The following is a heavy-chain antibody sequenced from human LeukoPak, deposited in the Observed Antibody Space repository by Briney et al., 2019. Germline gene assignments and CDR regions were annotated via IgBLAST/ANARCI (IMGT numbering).Heavy chain of an antibody. CDR2: IGAGEDT. D-gene: IGHD1-7*01. CDR3: VREIRETVITRHYYYGIDV. V-gene: IGHV3-13*04. Sequence: GGSLRLSCAASGFTFSTYDMHWVRQVTGKGLEWVSAIGAGEDTYHLGSVKGRFTISRENAKNVLYLQMSSLRVEDTAVYYCVREIRETVITRHYYYGIDVWGQGTTVTVSS. J-gene: IGHJ6*02. CDR1: GFTFSTYD.